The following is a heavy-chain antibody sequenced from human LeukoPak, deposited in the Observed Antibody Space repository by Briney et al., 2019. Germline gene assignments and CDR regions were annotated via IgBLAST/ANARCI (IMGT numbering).Heavy chain of an antibody. Sequence: ASVKVSCKASGYTFTGYYMHWVRQAPGQGLEWMGCINPNSGGTNYAQKFQGRVTMTRDTSISTAYMELSRLRSDDTAVYYCTTGDSSSWYYFDYWGQGTLVTVSS. CDR1: GYTFTGYY. CDR3: TTGDSSSWYYFDY. D-gene: IGHD6-13*01. CDR2: INPNSGGT. V-gene: IGHV1-2*02. J-gene: IGHJ4*02.